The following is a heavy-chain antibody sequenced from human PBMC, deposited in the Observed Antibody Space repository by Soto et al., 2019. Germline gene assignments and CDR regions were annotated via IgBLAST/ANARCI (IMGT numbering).Heavy chain of an antibody. CDR2: IWYDGSNK. J-gene: IGHJ6*02. CDR1: GFTFSSYG. Sequence: QVQLVESGGGVVQPGRSLRLSCAASGFTFSSYGMHWVRQAPGKGLEWVAVIWYDGSNKYYADSVKGRFTISRDNSKNTLYLQMTSLRAEDTAVYYCARVASDTAMVANYYYYGMDVWGQGTTVTVSS. CDR3: ARVASDTAMVANYYYYGMDV. V-gene: IGHV3-33*01. D-gene: IGHD5-18*01.